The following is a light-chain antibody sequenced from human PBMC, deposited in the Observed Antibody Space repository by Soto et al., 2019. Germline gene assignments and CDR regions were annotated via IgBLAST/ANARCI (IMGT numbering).Light chain of an antibody. CDR3: QQYDSSPLT. Sequence: ETVLTQSPGTLSLSPGERATLSCRASQDIRSNYLAWYRQTPGQAPRLLIYGASKRASGIADRFSGSGSGTDFTLIISRLEPEDFALYYCQQYDSSPLTFGQGTKVEIK. CDR2: GAS. CDR1: QDIRSNY. V-gene: IGKV3-20*01. J-gene: IGKJ1*01.